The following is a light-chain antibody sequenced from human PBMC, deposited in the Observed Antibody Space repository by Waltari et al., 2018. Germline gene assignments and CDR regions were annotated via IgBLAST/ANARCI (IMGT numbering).Light chain of an antibody. V-gene: IGLV2-14*03. CDR2: DVS. J-gene: IGLJ2*01. Sequence: QSALTQPASVSGSPGQSITISCTGTSRDIGGYNYVPWYQQVPGKAPKLIIYDVSNRPSGVSSRFSGSKSGNTASLTISGLQAEDEANYYCSSYIDSSTLELFGGGTSLTVL. CDR1: SRDIGGYNY. CDR3: SSYIDSSTLEL.